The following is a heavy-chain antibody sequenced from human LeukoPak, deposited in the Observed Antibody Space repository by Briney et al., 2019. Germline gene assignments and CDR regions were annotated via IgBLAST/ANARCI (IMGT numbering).Heavy chain of an antibody. Sequence: ASVKVSCKPSGYSFSTFGISWVRQAPGQGLEWMGWISVYNGDTKYAQNFQGRVTMSTDTSTSTAYMELRSLRFDDTAVYYCARDVEDSSGYDYWGQGTLVTVSS. D-gene: IGHD3-22*01. V-gene: IGHV1-18*01. J-gene: IGHJ4*02. CDR2: ISVYNGDT. CDR3: ARDVEDSSGYDY. CDR1: GYSFSTFG.